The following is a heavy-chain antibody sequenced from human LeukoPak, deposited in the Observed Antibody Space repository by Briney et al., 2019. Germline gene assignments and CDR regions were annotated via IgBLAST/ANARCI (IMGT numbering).Heavy chain of an antibody. CDR2: INPNSGGT. D-gene: IGHD3-22*01. CDR3: ARDYYDSSGFGAFDI. CDR1: GYTFTGYY. J-gene: IGHJ3*02. Sequence: ASVKVSCKASGYTFTGYYMHWVRQAPGQGLEWMGWINPNSGGTNYAQKFQGRVTMTRDTSISTAYMELSRLRSDDTAVYYCARDYYDSSGFGAFDIWGQGTMVTVSS. V-gene: IGHV1-2*02.